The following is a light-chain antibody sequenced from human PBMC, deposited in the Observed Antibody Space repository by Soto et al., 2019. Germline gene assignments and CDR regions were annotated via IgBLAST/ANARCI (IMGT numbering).Light chain of an antibody. Sequence: EIVLTQSPGALSVSPGERATLSCRASQSVGRNYLAWYQQKPGQAPRLLIYGASSRATGIPDRFSGSGSGTDFTVTISRLEPEDFAVYYCQQYADSPLTFGGGTKVE. CDR3: QQYADSPLT. J-gene: IGKJ4*01. CDR1: QSVGRNY. CDR2: GAS. V-gene: IGKV3-20*01.